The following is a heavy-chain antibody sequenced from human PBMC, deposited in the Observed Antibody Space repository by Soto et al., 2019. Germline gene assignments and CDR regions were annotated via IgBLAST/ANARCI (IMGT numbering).Heavy chain of an antibody. Sequence: PGGSLRLSCAASGFTFSDYYMSWIRQAPGKGLEWVSYISSSSSYTNYADSVKGRFTISRDNAKNSLYLQMNSLRAEDTAVYYCARVITMVRGVIIPSLALDIWGQGTMVTVSS. CDR3: ARVITMVRGVIIPSLALDI. J-gene: IGHJ3*02. D-gene: IGHD3-10*01. CDR1: GFTFSDYY. CDR2: ISSSSSYT. V-gene: IGHV3-11*03.